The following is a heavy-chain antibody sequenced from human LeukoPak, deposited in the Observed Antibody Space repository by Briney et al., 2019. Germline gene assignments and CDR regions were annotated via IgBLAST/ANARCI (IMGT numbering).Heavy chain of an antibody. J-gene: IGHJ6*03. Sequence: GASVKVSCKASGYTFTSYYMNWVRQAPGRGLEWMGWSSTYNGNTNYAQELQGRVTMTTDTSTSTAYMELRSLRSDDTAAYYCAREKWELLGGLSYYFDVWGKGTTVTVSS. CDR3: AREKWELLGGLSYYFDV. CDR2: SSTYNGNT. CDR1: GYTFTSYY. D-gene: IGHD1-26*01. V-gene: IGHV1-18*04.